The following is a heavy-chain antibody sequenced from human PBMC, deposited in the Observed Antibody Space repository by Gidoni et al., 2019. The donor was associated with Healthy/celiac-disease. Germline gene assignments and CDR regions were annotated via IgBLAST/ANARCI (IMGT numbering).Heavy chain of an antibody. Sequence: QVQLQESGPGLVKPSGTLSLTCAVSGGSISRSNWWSWVRHPPGKGLEWIGVISHSGSTNYNPSLKSRVTISVYKSKTQFSLKLSSVTAADTAVYYCARAPKEGGSCFIHWGQGTLVTVSS. V-gene: IGHV4-4*02. D-gene: IGHD2-15*01. CDR2: ISHSGST. CDR3: ARAPKEGGSCFIH. J-gene: IGHJ4*02. CDR1: GGSISRSNW.